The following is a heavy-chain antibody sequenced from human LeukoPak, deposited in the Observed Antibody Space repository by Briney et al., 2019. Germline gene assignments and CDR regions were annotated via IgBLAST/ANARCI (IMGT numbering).Heavy chain of an antibody. CDR3: AKDLRGYSYGTLFDY. CDR2: ISSSSSTI. D-gene: IGHD5-18*01. CDR1: GFTFSSYS. V-gene: IGHV3-48*04. J-gene: IGHJ4*02. Sequence: AGGSLRLSCAASGFTFSSYSMNWVRQAPGKGLEWVSYISSSSSTIYYADSVKGRFTISRDNAKNSLYLQMNSLRAEDTAVYYCAKDLRGYSYGTLFDYWGQGTLVTVSS.